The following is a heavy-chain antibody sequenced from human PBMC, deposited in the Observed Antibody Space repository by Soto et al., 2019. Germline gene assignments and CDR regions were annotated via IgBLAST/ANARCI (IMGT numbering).Heavy chain of an antibody. V-gene: IGHV4-34*01. J-gene: IGHJ6*02. D-gene: IGHD3-10*01. Sequence: SETLSLTCAVYGGSFSGYYWSWIRQPPGKGLEWIGEINHSGSTNYNPSLKSRVTISVDTSKNQFSLKLSSVTAADTAVYYCARGYGSGSYYSYYYYYGMDVWGQGTTVTVSS. CDR1: GGSFSGYY. CDR2: INHSGST. CDR3: ARGYGSGSYYSYYYYYGMDV.